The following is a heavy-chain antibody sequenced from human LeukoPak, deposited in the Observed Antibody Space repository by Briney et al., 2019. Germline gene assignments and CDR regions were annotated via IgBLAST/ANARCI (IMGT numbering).Heavy chain of an antibody. CDR3: ARVSRWSDWAFEG. V-gene: IGHV4-59*01. CDR1: GGSISSYY. J-gene: IGHJ4*02. CDR2: IHNSGRP. D-gene: IGHD3-16*01. Sequence: SETLSLTCTVSGGSISSYYWSWIRQPPGKGLEWIGYIHNSGRPDYNPSLKSRVTITVDTSKNQFSLNLISVTAADTAVYYCARVSRWSDWAFEGWGQGTLVTVSS.